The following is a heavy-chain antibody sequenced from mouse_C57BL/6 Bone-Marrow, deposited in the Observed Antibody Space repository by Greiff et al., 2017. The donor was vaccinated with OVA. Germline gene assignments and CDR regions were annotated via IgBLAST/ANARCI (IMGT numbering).Heavy chain of an antibody. CDR2: IWSGGST. V-gene: IGHV2-2*01. Sequence: QVHVKQSGPGLVQPSQSLSITCTVSGFSLTSYGVHWVRQSPGKGLEWLGVIWSGGSTDYNAAFISRLSISKDNSKSQVFFKMNSLQADDTAIYYCASHYSPFAYWGQGTLVTVSA. D-gene: IGHD2-12*01. CDR1: GFSLTSYG. CDR3: ASHYSPFAY. J-gene: IGHJ3*01.